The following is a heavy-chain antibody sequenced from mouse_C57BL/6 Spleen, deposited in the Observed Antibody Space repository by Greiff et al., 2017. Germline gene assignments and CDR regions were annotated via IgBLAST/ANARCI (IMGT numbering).Heavy chain of an antibody. CDR3: ARYYGSRPYAMDY. D-gene: IGHD1-1*01. CDR1: GYTFTSYW. Sequence: QVQLQQPGAELVKPGASVKLSCTASGYTFTSYWMHWVKQRPGQGLEWIGMIHPNSGSTNYNEKFKSKATLTVDKSSSTAYMQLSSLTSEDSAFYCCARYYGSRPYAMDYWGQGTSVTVSS. J-gene: IGHJ4*01. CDR2: IHPNSGST. V-gene: IGHV1-64*01.